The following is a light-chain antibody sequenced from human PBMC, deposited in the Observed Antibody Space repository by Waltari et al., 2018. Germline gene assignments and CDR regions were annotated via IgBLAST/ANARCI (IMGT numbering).Light chain of an antibody. CDR2: AAS. V-gene: IGKV1-33*01. CDR1: QDISNY. CDR3: QQYLLFWT. J-gene: IGKJ1*01. Sequence: EIQMTQSPSSLSTSVGDRVTITCQTRQDISNYLNWYQQKPGKAPKPLIYAASNLETGVPSRFSGSGSGTNFTFTISSLQPEDIATYYCQQYLLFWTFGQGTRVEIK.